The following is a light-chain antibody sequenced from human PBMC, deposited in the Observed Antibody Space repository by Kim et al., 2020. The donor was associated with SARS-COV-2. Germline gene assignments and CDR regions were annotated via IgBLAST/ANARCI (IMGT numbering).Light chain of an antibody. CDR1: RNHLHHKA. CDR2: RHN. CDR3: AAWDSSLSAWL. J-gene: IGLJ3*02. Sequence: PTTALACTGTRNHLHHKAPAWMQKHPGQPPKILSYRHNNRPSGLSERLSPSRAGNTASLTITGLQPEGEADCYCAAWDSSLSAWLFGGGTQLTVL. V-gene: IGLV10-54*01.